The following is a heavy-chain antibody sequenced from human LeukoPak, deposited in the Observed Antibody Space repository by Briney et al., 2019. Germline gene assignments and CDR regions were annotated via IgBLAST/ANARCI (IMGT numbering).Heavy chain of an antibody. V-gene: IGHV1-69*06. CDR2: IIPIFGTA. J-gene: IGHJ6*03. Sequence: SVKVSCKASGGTFSSYAISWVRQAPGQGLEWMGGIIPIFGTANYAQKFQGRVTITADKSTSTAYMELSSLRSEDTAVYYCATINYYDSSGYSNGVYYYYYMDVWGKGTTVTVSS. D-gene: IGHD3-22*01. CDR1: GGTFSSYA. CDR3: ATINYYDSSGYSNGVYYYYYMDV.